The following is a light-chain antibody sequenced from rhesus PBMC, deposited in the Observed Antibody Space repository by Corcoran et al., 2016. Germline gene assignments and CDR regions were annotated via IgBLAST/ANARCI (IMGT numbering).Light chain of an antibody. CDR2: WAS. CDR1: QSLLYSSNNKNY. V-gene: IGKV4-1*01. CDR3: QQYYGAPRT. Sequence: DIVMTQSPDSLAVSLGERVTINCKSSQSLLYSSNNKNYLAWYQQKPGHTPKLLIFWASTRESGVPNRCGGSGSGTDFTLPIRCLQAEDVAVYYCQQYYGAPRTFGQGTKVEIK. J-gene: IGKJ1*01.